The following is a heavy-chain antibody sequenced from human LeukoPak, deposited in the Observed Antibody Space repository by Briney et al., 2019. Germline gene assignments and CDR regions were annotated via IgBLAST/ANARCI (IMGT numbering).Heavy chain of an antibody. CDR3: ARAKRNAFDI. CDR2: ISRSSSII. Sequence: GGSLRLSCAASGFTLSNYSMNWVRQAPGKGLEWVSYISRSSSIIYYADSVKARFTISRDNAKSSLYLQMNSLRAEDTAVYYCARAKRNAFDIWGQGTMVTVSS. J-gene: IGHJ3*02. V-gene: IGHV3-48*01. CDR1: GFTLSNYS.